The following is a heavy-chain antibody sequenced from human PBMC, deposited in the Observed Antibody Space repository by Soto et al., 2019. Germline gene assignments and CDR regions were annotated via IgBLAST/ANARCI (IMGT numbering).Heavy chain of an antibody. CDR1: GGTFSSYT. CDR2: IIPILGIA. D-gene: IGHD6-19*01. J-gene: IGHJ4*02. Sequence: SVKVSCKASGGTFSSYTISWVRQAPGQGLEWMGRIIPILGIANYAQKFQGWVTMTRDTSISTAYMELSRLRSDDTAVYYCAREYSSGRRFDYWGQGILVTVSS. CDR3: AREYSSGRRFDY. V-gene: IGHV1-69*04.